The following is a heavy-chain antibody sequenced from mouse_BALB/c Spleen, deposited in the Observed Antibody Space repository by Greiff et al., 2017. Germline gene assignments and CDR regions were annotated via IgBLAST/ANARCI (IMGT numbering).Heavy chain of an antibody. V-gene: IGHV1-54*01. D-gene: IGHD1-2*01. Sequence: QVHVKQSGAELVRPGTSVKVSCKASGYAFTNYLIEWVKQRPGQGLEWIGVINPGSGGTNYNEKFKGKATLTADKSSSTAYMQLSSLTSDDSAVYFCARDGRYFDVWGAGTTVTVSS. CDR1: GYAFTNYL. CDR3: ARDGRYFDV. J-gene: IGHJ1*01. CDR2: INPGSGGT.